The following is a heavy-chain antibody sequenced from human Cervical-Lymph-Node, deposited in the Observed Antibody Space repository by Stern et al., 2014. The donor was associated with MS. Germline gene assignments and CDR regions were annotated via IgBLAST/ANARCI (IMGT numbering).Heavy chain of an antibody. CDR1: GFTFSNYW. D-gene: IGHD3-16*01. Sequence: EVQLVESGGGLVQPGGSLRLSWVASGFTFSNYWMHWVRQAPGKGLVWVARINSDGRTTTHADSVKGRFTISRDNAKNTLYLQMNSLRAEDTAVYYCTKDTFGPEDYWGQGTSVTVSS. CDR3: TKDTFGPEDY. V-gene: IGHV3-74*02. CDR2: INSDGRTT. J-gene: IGHJ4*02.